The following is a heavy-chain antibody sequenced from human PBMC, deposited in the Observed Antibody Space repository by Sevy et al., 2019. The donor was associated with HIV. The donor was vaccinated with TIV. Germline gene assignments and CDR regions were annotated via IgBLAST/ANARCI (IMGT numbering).Heavy chain of an antibody. CDR2: IQYDGSNK. D-gene: IGHD2-21*01. CDR1: GFIYSSYG. CDR3: VKEGGGEGGDH. Sequence: GGSLRLSCAASGFIYSSYGMHWVRQAPGKGLEWVAYIQYDGSNKDYADSVKGRFTISRDNSKNTLDLQKNSLRVEDTAVYYCVKEGGGEGGDHWGQGPLVTVSS. J-gene: IGHJ4*02. V-gene: IGHV3-30*02.